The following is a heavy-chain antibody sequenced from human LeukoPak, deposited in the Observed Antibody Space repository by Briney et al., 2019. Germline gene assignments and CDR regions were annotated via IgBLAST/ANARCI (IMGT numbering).Heavy chain of an antibody. Sequence: SETLSLTCTVSGGSISSYYWSWIRQPAGKGLEWIGRIYTSGSTNYNPSLKSRVTMSVGTPKNQFSLKLSSVTAADTAVYYCASSVSWFGELRDYWGQGTLVTVSS. V-gene: IGHV4-4*07. CDR3: ASSVSWFGELRDY. D-gene: IGHD3-10*01. J-gene: IGHJ4*02. CDR2: IYTSGST. CDR1: GGSISSYY.